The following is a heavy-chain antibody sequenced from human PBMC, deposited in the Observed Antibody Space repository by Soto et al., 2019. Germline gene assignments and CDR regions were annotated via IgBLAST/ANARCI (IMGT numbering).Heavy chain of an antibody. CDR1: GGTFSSYA. CDR2: IIPIFGTA. J-gene: IGHJ6*02. D-gene: IGHD1-20*01. CDR3: AKHYDNWDDYCGMDV. Sequence: QVQLVQSGAEVKKPGSSVKVSCKASGGTFSSYAISWVRQAPGQGLEWMGGIIPIFGTADYAQKFQGRVTITSDESTRTAYMELSSMRSEDTAVYYCAKHYDNWDDYCGMDVWGQGTTVTVSS. V-gene: IGHV1-69*05.